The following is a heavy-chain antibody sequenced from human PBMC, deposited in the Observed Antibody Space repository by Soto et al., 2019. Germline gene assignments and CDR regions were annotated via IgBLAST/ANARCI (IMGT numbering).Heavy chain of an antibody. Sequence: TSETLSLTCSVSGDSVSRGSYHWSWIRQPPGKGLEWIGFKPYTGSPDYSPSLKSRVVISIDRSKNQFSLKLSSVTATDTAVYFCAKVGWGGDSWGQGTLVTVSS. CDR2: KPYTGSP. CDR1: GDSVSRGSYH. V-gene: IGHV4-61*01. CDR3: AKVGWGGDS. J-gene: IGHJ4*02. D-gene: IGHD7-27*01.